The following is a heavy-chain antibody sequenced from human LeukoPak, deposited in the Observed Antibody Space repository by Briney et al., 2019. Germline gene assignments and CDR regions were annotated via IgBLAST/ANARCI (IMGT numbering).Heavy chain of an antibody. J-gene: IGHJ4*02. V-gene: IGHV1-46*01. Sequence: ASVKVSCKASGYTFTGDYMHWVRQAPGQGLEWMGIINPSGGNTEYEQKFQGRITMTRDTSTSTVYMELSSLGSEDTAVYYCATLGGQQLAYYFDYWGQGTLVTVSS. D-gene: IGHD3-16*01. CDR3: ATLGGQQLAYYFDY. CDR2: INPSGGNT. CDR1: GYTFTGDY.